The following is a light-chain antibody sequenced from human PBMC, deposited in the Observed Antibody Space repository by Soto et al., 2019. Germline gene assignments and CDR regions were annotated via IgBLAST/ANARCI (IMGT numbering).Light chain of an antibody. CDR2: GNT. V-gene: IGLV1-40*01. CDR3: QSYDTRLGERV. CDR1: SSNIGTGYD. Sequence: QLVLTQPPSVSGAPGQRVTISCTGSSSNIGTGYDVHWYQQLPGTAPKLLIYGNTNRPSGVPDRFSGSKSGTSASLAITGLQAEDEADYYCQSYDTRLGERVFGGGTKLTVL. J-gene: IGLJ2*01.